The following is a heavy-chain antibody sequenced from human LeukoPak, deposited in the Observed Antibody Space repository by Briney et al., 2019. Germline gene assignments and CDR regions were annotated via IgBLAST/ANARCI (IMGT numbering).Heavy chain of an antibody. J-gene: IGHJ4*02. D-gene: IGHD1-1*01. CDR2: ISPDSGGT. Sequence: ASVKVSCKTSGYTFTGYYIHWVRQAPGQGREGMGGISPDSGGTDYAQKFQGRVTMTRDTSISTYYMDLGRLRYDDTAMYFCARVRGTTSAGHLDYWGQGTLVTVSS. V-gene: IGHV1-2*02. CDR3: ARVRGTTSAGHLDY. CDR1: GYTFTGYY.